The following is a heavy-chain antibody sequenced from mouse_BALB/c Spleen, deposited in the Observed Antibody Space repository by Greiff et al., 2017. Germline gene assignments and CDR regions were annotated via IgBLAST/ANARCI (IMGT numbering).Heavy chain of an antibody. CDR3: ARFGYPYYFDY. D-gene: IGHD2-2*01. Sequence: EVQLVESGGGLVKPGGSLKLSCAASGFTFSSYTMSWVRQTPEKRLEWVATISSGGGNTYYPDSVKGRFTISRDNAKNNLYLQMSSLRSEDTALYYCARFGYPYYFDYWGQGTTLTVSS. CDR2: ISSGGGNT. V-gene: IGHV5-9*03. CDR1: GFTFSSYT. J-gene: IGHJ2*01.